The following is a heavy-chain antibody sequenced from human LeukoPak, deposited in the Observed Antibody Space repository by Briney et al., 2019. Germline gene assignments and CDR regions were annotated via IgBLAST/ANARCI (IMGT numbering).Heavy chain of an antibody. CDR1: GYNFSSFW. Sequence: GESLKISCQGSGHTYGYNFSSFWYGWVRQMPGRGLEWMGIFSPGDSESKYGPSFEGQVTISADKSTNTAYLQWDSLEASDTAMYFCGRGTYNGYNYGAFDIWGQGTMVTVSS. J-gene: IGHJ3*02. CDR3: GRGTYNGYNYGAFDI. V-gene: IGHV5-51*01. D-gene: IGHD5-24*01. CDR2: FSPGDSES.